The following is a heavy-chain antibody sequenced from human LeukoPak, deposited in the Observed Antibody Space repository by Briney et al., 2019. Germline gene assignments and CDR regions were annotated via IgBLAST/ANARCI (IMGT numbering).Heavy chain of an antibody. CDR1: GFTFSDYY. Sequence: GGSLRLSCAASGFTFSDYYMSWIRQAPGKGLEWVSYISSSGSTIYYADSVKGRFTISRDNAKNSLCLQMNSLRAEDTAVYYCAREGAAYCGGDCYSDDAFDIWGQGTMVTVSS. J-gene: IGHJ3*02. D-gene: IGHD2-21*02. CDR2: ISSSGSTI. V-gene: IGHV3-11*01. CDR3: AREGAAYCGGDCYSDDAFDI.